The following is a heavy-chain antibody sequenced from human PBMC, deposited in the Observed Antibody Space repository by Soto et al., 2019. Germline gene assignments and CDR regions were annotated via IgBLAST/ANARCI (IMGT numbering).Heavy chain of an antibody. D-gene: IGHD6-6*01. V-gene: IGHV3-30*18. CDR1: GFTFSGYG. CDR2: MSNDGSNK. CDR3: AKGSSSVYYYYYGIDV. J-gene: IGHJ6*02. Sequence: PGGSLRLSCVASGFTFSGYGMHWVRQAPGKGLEWVAVMSNDGSNKYYADSVKGRFTISRDNSKNMLYLQMNSLRTEDTAVYYCAKGSSSVYYYYYGIDVWGQGTTGTVSS.